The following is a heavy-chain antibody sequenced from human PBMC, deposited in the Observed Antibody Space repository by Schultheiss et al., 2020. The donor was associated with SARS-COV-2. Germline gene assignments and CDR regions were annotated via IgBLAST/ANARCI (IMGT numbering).Heavy chain of an antibody. D-gene: IGHD6-6*01. CDR1: GFPFSNYA. J-gene: IGHJ6*02. Sequence: GESLKISCAASGFPFSNYAMTWIRQAPGKGLEGVAAISASAFSTYYADSMKGRFTVSRDNSKSTLYLQMSSLRAEDTAVYYCARDRGGYSISSGNNNYYGLDVWGQGTTVTVS. CDR2: ISASAFST. V-gene: IGHV3-23*01. CDR3: ARDRGGYSISSGNNNYYGLDV.